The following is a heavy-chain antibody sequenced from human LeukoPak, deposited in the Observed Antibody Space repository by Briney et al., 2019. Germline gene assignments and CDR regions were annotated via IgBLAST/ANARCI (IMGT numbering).Heavy chain of an antibody. V-gene: IGHV1-2*02. D-gene: IGHD6-13*01. CDR2: INPNSGGT. CDR3: ARGYPLSTTAAGTYFQH. Sequence: ASVKVSCKASGYTFTGYYMHWVRQAPGQGLEWMGWINPNSGGTTYAQKFQGRATMTRDTSISTAYMELSRLRSDDTAVYYCARGYPLSTTAAGTYFQHWGQGTLVTVSS. J-gene: IGHJ1*01. CDR1: GYTFTGYY.